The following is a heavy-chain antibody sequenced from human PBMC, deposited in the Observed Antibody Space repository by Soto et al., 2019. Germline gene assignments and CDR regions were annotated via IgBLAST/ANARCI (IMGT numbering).Heavy chain of an antibody. CDR1: GFTLSSYA. Sequence: PGGSQRLSWAASGFTLSSYAMSSVRQAPGKGLEWASGISASGRSTYYADSVKGRFTISRDNSRTTLYLHMNSLRAEDMAVYYCAKDRGSSSHKWFDPWGQGTLVTVSS. CDR2: ISASGRST. J-gene: IGHJ5*02. V-gene: IGHV3-23*01. CDR3: AKDRGSSSHKWFDP. D-gene: IGHD6-13*01.